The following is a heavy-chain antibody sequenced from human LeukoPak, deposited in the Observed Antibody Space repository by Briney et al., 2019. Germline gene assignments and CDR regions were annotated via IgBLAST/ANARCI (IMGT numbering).Heavy chain of an antibody. D-gene: IGHD2-15*01. Sequence: GASVKVSCKASGYTFISYAMNWVRQAPGQGLEWMGGIIPIFGTANYAQKFQGRVTITADESTSTAYMELSSLRSEDTAVYYCARTVAATRDFDYWGQGTLVTVSS. CDR3: ARTVAATRDFDY. CDR2: IIPIFGTA. V-gene: IGHV1-69*13. CDR1: GYTFISYA. J-gene: IGHJ4*02.